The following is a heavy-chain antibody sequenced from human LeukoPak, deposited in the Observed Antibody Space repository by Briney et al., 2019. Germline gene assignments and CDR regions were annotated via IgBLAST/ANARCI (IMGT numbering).Heavy chain of an antibody. CDR3: AKVISSSWFYYFDF. CDR1: GFTFSNSG. CDR2: ISYDESYK. D-gene: IGHD6-13*01. Sequence: GGSLRLSCAASGFTFSNSGMHWVRQAPGKGLEWVAVISYDESYKDYADSVKGRFTISRDNSKNTVYLQMNSLRAEDTAVYHCAKVISSSWFYYFDFWGQGTLVAVSS. V-gene: IGHV3-30*18. J-gene: IGHJ4*02.